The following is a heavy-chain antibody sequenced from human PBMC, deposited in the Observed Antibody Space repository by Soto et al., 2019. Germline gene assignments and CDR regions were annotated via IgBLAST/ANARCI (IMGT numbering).Heavy chain of an antibody. D-gene: IGHD2-8*01. CDR2: IKSKTDGGTT. CDR3: TTQISWAGYCTNGVCYRPGDY. V-gene: IGHV3-15*01. CDR1: GFTVGNAW. Sequence: GGSLRLSWAASGFTVGNAWMSWVRQAPGKGLGWVGRIKSKTDGGTTDYAAPVKGRFTISRDDSKNTLYLQMNSLKTEDTAVYYCTTQISWAGYCTNGVCYRPGDYWGQGTLVTVSS. J-gene: IGHJ4*02.